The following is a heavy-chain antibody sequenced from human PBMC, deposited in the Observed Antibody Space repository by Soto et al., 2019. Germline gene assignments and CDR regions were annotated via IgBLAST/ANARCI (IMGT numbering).Heavy chain of an antibody. V-gene: IGHV1-69*10. CDR2: IIPIFGIA. CDR1: GGTFSSYA. Sequence: SVKVSCKASGGTFSSYAISWVRQAPGQGLEWMGGIIPIFGIANYAQKFQGRVTITADKSTSTAYMELSSLRSEDTAVYYCAREFSSSSAFDIWGQGTMVTVSS. D-gene: IGHD6-6*01. CDR3: AREFSSSSAFDI. J-gene: IGHJ3*02.